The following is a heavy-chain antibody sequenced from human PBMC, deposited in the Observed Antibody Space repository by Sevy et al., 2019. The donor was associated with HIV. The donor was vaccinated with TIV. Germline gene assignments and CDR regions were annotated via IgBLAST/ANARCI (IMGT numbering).Heavy chain of an antibody. D-gene: IGHD3-22*01. Sequence: GGSLRLSCSASGFTFSSYAMHWVRQAPGKGLEYVSAISSNGGSTYYADSVKGRFTISRDNSKNTLYLQMSSLRAEDTAVYYCVKGYYYDSSGYNLWAFDIWGLGTMVTVSS. J-gene: IGHJ3*02. V-gene: IGHV3-64D*06. CDR3: VKGYYYDSSGYNLWAFDI. CDR1: GFTFSSYA. CDR2: ISSNGGST.